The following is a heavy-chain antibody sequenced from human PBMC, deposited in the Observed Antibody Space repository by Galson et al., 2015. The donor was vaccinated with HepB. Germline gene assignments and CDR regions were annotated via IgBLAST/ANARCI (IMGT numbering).Heavy chain of an antibody. CDR1: GFSLHTARMG. V-gene: IGHV2-26*01. Sequence: PELVRPTQTLTLTCTVSGFSLHTARMGVSWIRQPPGKALEWLAHIFSNDEKSSSTSLKSRLTISKGTSKSQVVLTMTNMDHVDTATYYCARNTYGRTEFDYWGQGTLVTVSS. CDR3: ARNTYGRTEFDY. CDR2: IFSNDEK. D-gene: IGHD5-18*01. J-gene: IGHJ4*02.